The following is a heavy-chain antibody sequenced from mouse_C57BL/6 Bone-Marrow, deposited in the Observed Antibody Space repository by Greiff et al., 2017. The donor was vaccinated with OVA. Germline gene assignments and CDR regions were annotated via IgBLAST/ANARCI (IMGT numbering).Heavy chain of an antibody. CDR1: GFTLSSYA. Sequence: EVHLVESGGGLVKPGGSLKLSCAASGFTLSSYAMSWVRKTPEKRLEWVATISDGGSYTYYPDNVKGRFTISRDNAKNNLYLQMSHLKSEDTAMYYCAREDYSNPYAMDYWGQGTSVTVSS. V-gene: IGHV5-4*01. CDR2: ISDGGSYT. D-gene: IGHD2-5*01. CDR3: AREDYSNPYAMDY. J-gene: IGHJ4*01.